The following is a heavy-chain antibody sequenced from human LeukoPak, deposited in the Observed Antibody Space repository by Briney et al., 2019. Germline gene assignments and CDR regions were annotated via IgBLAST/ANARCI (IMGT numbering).Heavy chain of an antibody. Sequence: ASVKVSCKASGYTFTDHYMHWVRQAPGQGLEWMGWINPNNGGTNFAQKFRGRVTMTRDTSISTAYMELSSLTSDDTAVYYCARGIVGAHQLIAYWGQGTLVTVSS. CDR3: ARGIVGAHQLIAY. CDR2: INPNNGGT. J-gene: IGHJ4*02. D-gene: IGHD1-26*01. CDR1: GYTFTDHY. V-gene: IGHV1-2*02.